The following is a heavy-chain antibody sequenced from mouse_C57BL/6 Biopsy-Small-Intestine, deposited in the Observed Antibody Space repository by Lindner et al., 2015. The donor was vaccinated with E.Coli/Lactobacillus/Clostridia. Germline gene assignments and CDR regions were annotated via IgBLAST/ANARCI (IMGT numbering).Heavy chain of an antibody. CDR1: GYTFRDYY. CDR3: ARSFEDYYYYGLDV. V-gene: IGHV1-18*01. CDR2: INPNSGGT. J-gene: IGHJ1*01. D-gene: IGHD1-1*01. Sequence: SVKVSCKTSGYTFRDYYIHWVRQAPGQGLEYLGWINPNSGGTNYAQSFRGRVTMTRDTSIATAYMELLSLTSDDTAIYYCARSFEDYYYYGLDVWGQGTAVSVSS.